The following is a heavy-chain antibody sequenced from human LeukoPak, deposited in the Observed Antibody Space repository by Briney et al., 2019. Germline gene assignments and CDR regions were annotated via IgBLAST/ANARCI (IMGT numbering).Heavy chain of an antibody. CDR3: AKDPSSGSYTYYFDY. D-gene: IGHD3-10*01. Sequence: PGGSLRLSCAASGFTFSSYGMHWVRQAPGKGLEWVAVISYDGSNKYYADSVKGRFTISRDNSKNTLYLQMNSLRAEDTAVYYCAKDPSSGSYTYYFDYWGQGTLVTVSS. V-gene: IGHV3-30*18. CDR2: ISYDGSNK. J-gene: IGHJ4*02. CDR1: GFTFSSYG.